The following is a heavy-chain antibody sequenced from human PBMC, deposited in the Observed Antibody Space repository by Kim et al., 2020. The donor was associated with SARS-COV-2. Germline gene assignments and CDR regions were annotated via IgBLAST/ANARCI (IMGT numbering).Heavy chain of an antibody. D-gene: IGHD2-2*01. Sequence: SETLSLTCTVSGGSISSYYWSWIRQPPGKGLEWIGYIYYSGSTNYNPSLKSRVTISVDTSKNQFSLKLSSVTAADTAVYYCARVKGHCSSTSCMYYFDYWGQGTLVTVSS. CDR3: ARVKGHCSSTSCMYYFDY. CDR2: IYYSGST. V-gene: IGHV4-59*01. CDR1: GGSISSYY. J-gene: IGHJ4*02.